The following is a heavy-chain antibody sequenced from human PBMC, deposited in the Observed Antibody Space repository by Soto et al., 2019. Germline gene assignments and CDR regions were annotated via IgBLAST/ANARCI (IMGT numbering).Heavy chain of an antibody. D-gene: IGHD3-3*01. J-gene: IGHJ5*02. CDR1: GGTFSSYA. Sequence: SVKVSCKASGGTFSSYAISWVRQAPGQGLEWMGGIIPIFGTANYAQKFQGRVTITADESTSTAYMELSSLRSEDTAVYYCAREGLGYYDFWSGFPRGQGTLVTVSS. CDR3: AREGLGYYDFWSGFP. CDR2: IIPIFGTA. V-gene: IGHV1-69*13.